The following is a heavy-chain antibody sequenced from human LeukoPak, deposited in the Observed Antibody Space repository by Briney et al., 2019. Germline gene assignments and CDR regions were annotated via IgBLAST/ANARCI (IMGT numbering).Heavy chain of an antibody. D-gene: IGHD2-2*02. J-gene: IGHJ4*02. V-gene: IGHV3-30*02. Sequence: PGGSLRLSCAASGFTFSSYGMHWVRQAPGKGLEWVAFIRYDGSNKYYADSVKGRFTISRDNSKNTLYLQMNSLRAEDTAVYYCAKDLQNIVVVPAAISPLDYWGQGTLVTVSS. CDR1: GFTFSSYG. CDR2: IRYDGSNK. CDR3: AKDLQNIVVVPAAISPLDY.